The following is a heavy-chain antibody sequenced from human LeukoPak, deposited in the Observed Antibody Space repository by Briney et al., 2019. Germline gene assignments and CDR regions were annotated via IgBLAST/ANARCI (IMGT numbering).Heavy chain of an antibody. Sequence: ASVKVSCKVSGYTLTELSMHWVRQAPGKGLEWMGGFDPEDGETIYAQKFQGRVTMTEDTSTDTAYMELSSLRSEDTAVYYCATAGFGENYFDYWGQGTPVTVSS. CDR3: ATAGFGENYFDY. J-gene: IGHJ4*02. CDR1: GYTLTELS. CDR2: FDPEDGET. D-gene: IGHD3-10*01. V-gene: IGHV1-24*01.